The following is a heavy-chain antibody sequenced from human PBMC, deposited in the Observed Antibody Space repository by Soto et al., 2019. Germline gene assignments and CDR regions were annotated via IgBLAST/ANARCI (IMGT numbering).Heavy chain of an antibody. CDR3: AKDPINDSSSWSRIDY. J-gene: IGHJ4*02. CDR1: GLTFSSYA. V-gene: IGHV3-23*01. D-gene: IGHD6-13*01. Sequence: GGSLRLSCAASGLTFSSYAMSWVRQAPGKGLEWVSAISGSGGSTYYADSVKGRFTISRDNSKNTLYLQMNSLRAEDTAVYYCAKDPINDSSSWSRIDYWGQGTLVTVSS. CDR2: ISGSGGST.